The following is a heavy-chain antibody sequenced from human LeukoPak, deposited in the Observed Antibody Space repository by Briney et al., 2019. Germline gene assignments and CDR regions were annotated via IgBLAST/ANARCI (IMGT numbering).Heavy chain of an antibody. CDR3: AREQREGMVATDGDWFDP. D-gene: IGHD5-12*01. V-gene: IGHV1-2*02. CDR1: GYTFTGYY. CDR2: INPNSGGT. J-gene: IGHJ5*02. Sequence: GASVKVSCKASGYTFTGYYMHWVRQAPGQGLEWMGWINPNSGGTNYAQKFQGRVTMTRDTSISTAYMELSRLRSDDTAVYYCAREQREGMVATDGDWFDPWGQGTLVTVSS.